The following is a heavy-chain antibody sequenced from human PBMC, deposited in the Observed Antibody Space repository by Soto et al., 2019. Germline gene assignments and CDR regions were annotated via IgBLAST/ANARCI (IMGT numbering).Heavy chain of an antibody. D-gene: IGHD2-21*02. CDR1: GDSISSRSYY. Sequence: SETLSLTCTVTGDSISSRSYYWGWIRQPPGKGLEWIGSIYYSGSTYNNPSLRSRVSMSIDTSKDQFSLKLRSVTAADTALYFCARQRTSVVTQAYFDVWGPGXLVTVSS. V-gene: IGHV4-39*01. J-gene: IGHJ4*02. CDR2: IYYSGST. CDR3: ARQRTSVVTQAYFDV.